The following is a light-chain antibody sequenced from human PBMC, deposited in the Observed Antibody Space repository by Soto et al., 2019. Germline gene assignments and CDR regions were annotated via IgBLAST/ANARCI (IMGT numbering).Light chain of an antibody. CDR2: GTS. CDR1: QTVTTDY. V-gene: IGKV3-20*01. CDR3: QHYGTSPT. Sequence: VFTQSPCTLSLSPGERATLSCRASQTVTTDYLSWYQHKPGQAPRLLIFGTSTRATGIPDRFSGRRSGTDFSLTISRLEPEDFAVYYCQHYGTSPTFGQGTKVDIK. J-gene: IGKJ1*01.